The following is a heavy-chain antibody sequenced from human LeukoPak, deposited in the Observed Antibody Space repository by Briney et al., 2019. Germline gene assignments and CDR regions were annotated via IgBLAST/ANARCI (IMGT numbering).Heavy chain of an antibody. CDR1: GGSISSSSYY. V-gene: IGHV4-39*07. CDR2: IYYSGST. J-gene: IGHJ4*02. Sequence: SETLSLTCTVSGGSISSSSYYWGWIRQPPGKGLEWIGSIYYSGSTYYNPSLKSRVTISVDTSKNQFSLKLSSVTAADTAVYYCASIGDYRNAFDYWGQGTLVTVSS. CDR3: ASIGDYRNAFDY. D-gene: IGHD4-17*01.